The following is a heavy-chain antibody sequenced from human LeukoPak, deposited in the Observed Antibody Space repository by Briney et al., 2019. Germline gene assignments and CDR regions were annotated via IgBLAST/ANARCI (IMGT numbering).Heavy chain of an antibody. D-gene: IGHD5-18*01. J-gene: IGHJ4*02. Sequence: ASVKVSCKASGYTFTSNYMLWVRQAPGQGLEWMGIINPSGGSTSYAQKFQGRVTMTRDASTSTVYMELSSLRSEDTAVYYCARVNTAMADPIDYWGQGTLVTVSS. CDR2: INPSGGST. V-gene: IGHV1-46*01. CDR1: GYTFTSNY. CDR3: ARVNTAMADPIDY.